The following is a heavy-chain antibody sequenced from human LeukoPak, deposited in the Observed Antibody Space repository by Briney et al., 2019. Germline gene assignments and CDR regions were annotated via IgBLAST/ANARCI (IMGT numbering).Heavy chain of an antibody. J-gene: IGHJ4*02. CDR3: ARGTTSPMIVVVNPFDY. V-gene: IGHV1-2*06. Sequence: ASVKVSCKASGYTFTGYYMHWVLQAPGQGLEWMGRINPNSGGTNYAQKFQGRVTMTRDTSISTAYMELSRLRSDDTAVYYCARGTTSPMIVVVNPFDYWGQGTLVTVSS. D-gene: IGHD3-22*01. CDR1: GYTFTGYY. CDR2: INPNSGGT.